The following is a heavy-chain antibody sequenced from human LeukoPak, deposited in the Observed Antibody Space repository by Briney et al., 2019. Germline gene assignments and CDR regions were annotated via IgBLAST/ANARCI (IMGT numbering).Heavy chain of an antibody. J-gene: IGHJ5*02. CDR2: INHSGST. Sequence: PSETLSLTCAVYGGSFSGYYWSWIRQPPGKGLEWIGEINHSGSTNYNPSLKTRVTLSVDTSKHQFSLKLSSVTAADTAVYYCARGIGIAAARRFDPWGQGTLVTVSS. CDR1: GGSFSGYY. CDR3: ARGIGIAAARRFDP. V-gene: IGHV4-34*01. D-gene: IGHD6-13*01.